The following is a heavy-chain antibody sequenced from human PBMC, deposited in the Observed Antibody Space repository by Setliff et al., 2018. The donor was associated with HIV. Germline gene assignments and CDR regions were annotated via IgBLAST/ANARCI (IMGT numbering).Heavy chain of an antibody. D-gene: IGHD3-22*01. Sequence: PSVKVSCKASGYTFTDFYIFWVRQAPGGGLEWMGWINPKSGGPNYAQKFQGRVTMTSDTSITTAYMEMTGLRSDDTAAYYCATSSGYYSTFDRWGQGTRVTVSS. V-gene: IGHV1-2*02. CDR1: GYTFTDFY. CDR3: ATSSGYYSTFDR. CDR2: INPKSGGP. J-gene: IGHJ4*02.